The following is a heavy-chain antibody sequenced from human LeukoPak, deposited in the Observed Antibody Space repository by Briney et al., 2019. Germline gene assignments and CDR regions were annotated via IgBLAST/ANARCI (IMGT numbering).Heavy chain of an antibody. Sequence: PGGSLRLSCAASGFTFSSYGMHWVRQAPGKGLEWVAVISYDGSNKYYADSVKGRFTISRDNSKNTLYLQMNSLRAEDTAVYYCARSSRAAYDSSGYYYGYFQHWGQGTLVTVPS. D-gene: IGHD3-22*01. CDR2: ISYDGSNK. CDR3: ARSSRAAYDSSGYYYGYFQH. J-gene: IGHJ1*01. V-gene: IGHV3-30*03. CDR1: GFTFSSYG.